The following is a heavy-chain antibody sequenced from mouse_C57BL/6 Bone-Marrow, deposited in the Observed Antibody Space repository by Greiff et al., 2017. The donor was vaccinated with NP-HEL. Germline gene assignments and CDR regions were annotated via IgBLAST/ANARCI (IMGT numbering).Heavy chain of an antibody. Sequence: QVQLKESGPGLVQPSQSLSITCTVSGFSLTSYGVHWVRQSPGKGLEWLGVIWRGGSTDYNAAFMSRLSITKDNSKSQVFFKMNSLQADDTAIYYCAKPHYYGSSYCWYFDVWGTGTTVTVSS. CDR3: AKPHYYGSSYCWYFDV. CDR1: GFSLTSYG. V-gene: IGHV2-5*01. J-gene: IGHJ1*03. D-gene: IGHD1-1*01. CDR2: IWRGGST.